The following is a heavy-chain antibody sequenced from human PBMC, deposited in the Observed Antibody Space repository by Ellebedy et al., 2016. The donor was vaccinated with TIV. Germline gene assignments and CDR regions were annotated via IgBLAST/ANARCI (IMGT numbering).Heavy chain of an antibody. CDR2: ISFSGGST. D-gene: IGHD5-18*01. Sequence: GGSLRLSXVASGFSFSDYAMSWVRQAPGKGLHWVSSISFSGGSTYSADSVKGRFTISRDNPKNTLYLQMDSLRVEDTAVYYCARVNIDTAMADYWGQGTPVTVSS. CDR1: GFSFSDYA. J-gene: IGHJ4*02. V-gene: IGHV3-23*01. CDR3: ARVNIDTAMADY.